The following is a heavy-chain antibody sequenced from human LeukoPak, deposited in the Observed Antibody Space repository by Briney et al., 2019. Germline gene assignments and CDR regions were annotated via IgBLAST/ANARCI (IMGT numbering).Heavy chain of an antibody. D-gene: IGHD2-15*01. CDR2: FHTRGST. Sequence: SETLSLTCTVSGGSISSSSYYWGWIRQPAGKGLEWIGRFHTRGSTNYNPSLKSRVIISVDTSKNQFSLKLNSVTAADTAVYYCARVSAAPGGYFQHWGQGTLVTVSS. J-gene: IGHJ1*01. CDR3: ARVSAAPGGYFQH. CDR1: GGSISSSSYY. V-gene: IGHV4-61*02.